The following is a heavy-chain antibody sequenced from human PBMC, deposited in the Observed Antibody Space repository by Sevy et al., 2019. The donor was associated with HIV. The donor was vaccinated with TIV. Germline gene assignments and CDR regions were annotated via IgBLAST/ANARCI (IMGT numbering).Heavy chain of an antibody. CDR2: IRSKAGGGTT. CDR1: GFTFSNAW. J-gene: IGHJ4*02. D-gene: IGHD2-15*01. V-gene: IGHV3-15*01. Sequence: GGSLRLSCAASGFTFSNAWMSWVRQSPGKGLEWVGRIRSKAGGGTTDYATIVKGKLTLSRDDSSDILYLQLNSLETEDTAVYYCTTDHRRDGIVVVPFEYWGQGTLVTVSS. CDR3: TTDHRRDGIVVVPFEY.